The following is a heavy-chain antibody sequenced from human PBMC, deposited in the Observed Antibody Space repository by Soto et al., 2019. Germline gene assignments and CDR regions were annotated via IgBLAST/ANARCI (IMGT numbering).Heavy chain of an antibody. D-gene: IGHD2-15*01. Sequence: QVQLQESGPGLVKPTQTLSLTCSVSRAFINSGGFYYSWIRQPPGKGLEWLGYIFPSGSTLYNPSLXGXXTLSADTSRNQLSLYLTSVTAADTAVYYCVRGGIAGHRFYPWGQGILVTVSS. CDR1: RAFINSGGFY. V-gene: IGHV4-31*01. CDR2: IFPSGST. J-gene: IGHJ5*02. CDR3: VRGGIAGHRFYP.